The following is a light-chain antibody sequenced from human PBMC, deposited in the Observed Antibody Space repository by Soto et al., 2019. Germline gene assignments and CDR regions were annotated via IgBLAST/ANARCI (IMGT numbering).Light chain of an antibody. J-gene: IGKJ3*01. CDR1: QDIHTW. Sequence: DMQMTQSPSSVSASLGDRVTITCRASQDIHTWLAWYQQKPGQAPKLLRYGASHLQSGVPSRFSGSGSGTDFTLTISSLQSEDFATYSCQQANSFPSTFGPGAKVDV. CDR2: GAS. CDR3: QQANSFPST. V-gene: IGKV1-12*02.